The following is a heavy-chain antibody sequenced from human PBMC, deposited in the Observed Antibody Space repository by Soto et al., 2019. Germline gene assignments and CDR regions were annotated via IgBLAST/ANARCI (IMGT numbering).Heavy chain of an antibody. D-gene: IGHD2-2*01. CDR3: ARVVCSSTSCYRPLYYYMDV. J-gene: IGHJ6*03. CDR2: IIPILGIA. Sequence: QVQLVQSGAEVKKPGSSVKVSCKASGGTFSSYTISWVRQAPGQGLEWMGRIIPILGIANYAQKFQGRVTITADKSTSTAYMELSSLRSEDTAVYYCARVVCSSTSCYRPLYYYMDVWGKGTTVTVSS. CDR1: GGTFSSYT. V-gene: IGHV1-69*02.